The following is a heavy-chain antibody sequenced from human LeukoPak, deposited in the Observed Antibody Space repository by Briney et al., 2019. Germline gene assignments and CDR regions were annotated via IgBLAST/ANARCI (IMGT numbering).Heavy chain of an antibody. CDR3: ASWEASTNY. V-gene: IGHV3-7*01. CDR1: GFSFSDYG. D-gene: IGHD1-26*01. Sequence: GGSLRLSCAGSGFSFSDYGMSWVRQAPGKGLEWVATIKPDGRDKYYVDSVKGRFTMSRDNGKNSVYLQMNSLRAEDTAVYYCASWEASTNYWGQGTLVTVPS. CDR2: IKPDGRDK. J-gene: IGHJ4*02.